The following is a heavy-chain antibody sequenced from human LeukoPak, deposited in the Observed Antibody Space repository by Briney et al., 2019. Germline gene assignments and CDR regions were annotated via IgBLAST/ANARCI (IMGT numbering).Heavy chain of an antibody. CDR3: ARTTIFGVVPGGWFDP. V-gene: IGHV4-31*03. CDR1: GGSISSGGYY. Sequence: PSETLSLTCTVSGGSISSGGYYWSWIRQHPGKGLEWIGYIYYSGSTYYNPSLKSRVTISVDTSKNQFSLKLGSVTAADTAVYYCARTTIFGVVPGGWFDPWGQGTLVTVSS. J-gene: IGHJ5*02. D-gene: IGHD3-3*01. CDR2: IYYSGST.